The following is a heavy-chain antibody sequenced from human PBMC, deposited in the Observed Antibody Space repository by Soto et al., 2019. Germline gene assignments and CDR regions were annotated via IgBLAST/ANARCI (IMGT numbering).Heavy chain of an antibody. CDR1: GFRFTDFA. D-gene: IGHD3-10*01. Sequence: GGSLRLSCAGSGFRFTDFAMTWVRQSPGKGLEWVSSLSGNGLATYYATSVKGRFTISRDNSKNTLYLQMDSLRDEDTATYYCVKDSGARFEGYASGDHFHDFWGQGTLVTVSA. J-gene: IGHJ4*02. V-gene: IGHV3-23*01. CDR2: LSGNGLAT. CDR3: VKDSGARFEGYASGDHFHDF.